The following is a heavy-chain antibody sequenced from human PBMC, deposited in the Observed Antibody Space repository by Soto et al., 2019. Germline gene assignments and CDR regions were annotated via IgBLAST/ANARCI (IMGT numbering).Heavy chain of an antibody. D-gene: IGHD3-10*01. CDR3: ARGFRKGFNV. CDR1: GFTFSGYS. CDR2: ISGPSIYI. Sequence: EVQLVESGGGLVKPGGSLRLSCVASGFTFSGYSINWVRQAPGKGLEWVSYISGPSIYIYYADSVKGRFTISRDNAKSAVYLQMNRLRAEDTAVYYCARGFRKGFNVWGQGTTVSVSS. J-gene: IGHJ6*02. V-gene: IGHV3-21*01.